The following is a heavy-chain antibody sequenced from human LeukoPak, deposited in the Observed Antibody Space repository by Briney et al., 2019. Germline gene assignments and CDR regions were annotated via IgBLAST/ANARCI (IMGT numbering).Heavy chain of an antibody. CDR2: INPNSGGT. V-gene: IGHV1-2*02. CDR1: GYTFTGYY. Sequence: GASVKVSCKSSGYTFTGYYINWVRQAPGQGLEWMGWINPNSGGTNYAQQFQGRVTMTRDTSISTAYMELSRLRSDDTAVYYCARDSIRVRGATDYWGQGTLVTVSS. D-gene: IGHD3-10*01. J-gene: IGHJ4*02. CDR3: ARDSIRVRGATDY.